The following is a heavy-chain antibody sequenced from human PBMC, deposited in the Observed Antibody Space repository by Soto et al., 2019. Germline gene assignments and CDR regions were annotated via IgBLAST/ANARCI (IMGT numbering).Heavy chain of an antibody. CDR1: GYTFTGYF. D-gene: IGHD4-17*01. J-gene: IGHJ5*02. Sequence: QVQLVQSGAEVKKPGASVKVSCMASGYTFTGYFMHWVRQAPGQGLEWMGWINPNSGGTSYAQKFQGRVTMTRDTSISTAYMELTRLRSDDTAVYYCAGDYGDYDNWFDPWGQGTLVTVSS. CDR2: INPNSGGT. V-gene: IGHV1-2*02. CDR3: AGDYGDYDNWFDP.